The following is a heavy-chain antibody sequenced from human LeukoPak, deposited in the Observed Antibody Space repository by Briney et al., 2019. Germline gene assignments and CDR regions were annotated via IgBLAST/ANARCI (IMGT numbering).Heavy chain of an antibody. D-gene: IGHD2/OR15-2a*01. V-gene: IGHV4-4*02. CDR1: GGSISSSNW. J-gene: IGHJ4*02. CDR2: IYHSGST. CDR3: ARDPYLEINLDYFDY. Sequence: SGTLSLTCAVSGGSISSSNWWSWVRQPPGKGLEWIGEIYHSGSTNYNPSLKSRVTISVDKSKNQFSLKLSSVTAADTAVYYCARDPYLEINLDYFDYWGQGTLVTVSS.